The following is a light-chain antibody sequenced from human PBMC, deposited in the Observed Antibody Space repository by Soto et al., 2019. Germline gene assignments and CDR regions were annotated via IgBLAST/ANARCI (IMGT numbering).Light chain of an antibody. CDR1: QSVLYSSNNKNY. J-gene: IGKJ4*01. CDR2: WSS. Sequence: DIVMTQSPDSLAVSLGERATINCKSSQSVLYSSNNKNYLGWYQQKVGQPPKLLIYWSSTRESGVPDRFSGSGSGTDFTLTISRLQAEDVAFYYCQQYYSKPLTFGGGTKVEIK. V-gene: IGKV4-1*01. CDR3: QQYYSKPLT.